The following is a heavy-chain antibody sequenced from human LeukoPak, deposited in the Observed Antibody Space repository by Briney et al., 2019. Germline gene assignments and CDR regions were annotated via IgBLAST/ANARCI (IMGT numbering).Heavy chain of an antibody. CDR2: ISSSSSYI. J-gene: IGHJ4*02. CDR3: AKDYDFWSGYHRWSVDY. V-gene: IGHV3-21*04. Sequence: PGGSLRLSCAASGFTFSSYSMNWVRQAPGKGLEWVSSISSSSSYIYYADSVKGRFTISRDNSKNTLYLQMNSLRAEDTAVYYCAKDYDFWSGYHRWSVDYWGQGTLVTVSS. CDR1: GFTFSSYS. D-gene: IGHD3-3*01.